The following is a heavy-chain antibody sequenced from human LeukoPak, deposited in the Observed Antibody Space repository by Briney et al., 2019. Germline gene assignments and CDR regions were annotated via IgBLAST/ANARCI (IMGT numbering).Heavy chain of an antibody. CDR3: AKDPYSGIYGLYYMDV. J-gene: IGHJ6*03. D-gene: IGHD1-26*01. Sequence: GGSLRLSCAASGFTFSSYAMSWVRHAPGKGLEWVSAFSGSGGSTYYADPVKGRFTISRDNSKNTLYLQMNSLRAEDTAVYYCAKDPYSGIYGLYYMDVWGKGTTVTVSS. CDR1: GFTFSSYA. V-gene: IGHV3-23*01. CDR2: FSGSGGST.